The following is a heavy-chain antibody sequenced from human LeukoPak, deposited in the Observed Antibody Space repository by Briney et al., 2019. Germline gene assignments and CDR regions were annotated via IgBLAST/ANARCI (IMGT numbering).Heavy chain of an antibody. CDR1: GGTFSSYA. D-gene: IGHD6-19*01. V-gene: IGHV1-69*06. Sequence: ASVKVSCKASGGTFSSYAISWVRQAPGQGLEWMGGIIPIFGTANYAQKFQGRVTITADKSTSTAYMELSGLRSEDTAVYYCARDREQQWLGFDYWGQGTLVTVSS. CDR3: ARDREQQWLGFDY. J-gene: IGHJ4*02. CDR2: IIPIFGTA.